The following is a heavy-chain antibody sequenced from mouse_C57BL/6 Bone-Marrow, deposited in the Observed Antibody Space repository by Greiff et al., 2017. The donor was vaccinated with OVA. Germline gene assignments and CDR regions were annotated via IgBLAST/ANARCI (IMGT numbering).Heavy chain of an antibody. Sequence: EVQLVESGGDLVKPGGSLKLSCAASGFTCSSYGMSWVRQTPDKRLEWVATISSGGSYTYYPDSVKGRFTISRDNAKNTLYLQMSSLKSEDTAMYYCARRGSSYGYFDVWGTGTTVTVSS. CDR2: ISSGGSYT. CDR3: ARRGSSYGYFDV. V-gene: IGHV5-6*01. D-gene: IGHD1-1*01. J-gene: IGHJ1*03. CDR1: GFTCSSYG.